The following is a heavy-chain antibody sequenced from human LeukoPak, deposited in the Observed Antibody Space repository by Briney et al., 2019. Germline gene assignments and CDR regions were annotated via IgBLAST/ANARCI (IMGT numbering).Heavy chain of an antibody. CDR1: GGSIGSGGYY. V-gene: IGHV4-31*03. D-gene: IGHD3-22*01. Sequence: PSQTLSLTCTVSGGSIGSGGYYWSWIRQLPGKGLECIGFIYYSGSTFYNPSLKSRVTISIDTSKNQFSLKLSSVTAADTAVYYCASLYYFDSSGYYYGKADIWGQGTMVTVSS. CDR3: ASLYYFDSSGYYYGKADI. CDR2: IYYSGST. J-gene: IGHJ3*02.